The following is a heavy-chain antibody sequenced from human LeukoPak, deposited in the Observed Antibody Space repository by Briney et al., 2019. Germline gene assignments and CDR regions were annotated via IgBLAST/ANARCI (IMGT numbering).Heavy chain of an antibody. CDR3: ARGTIVVVPAATYYDFWSGYPWFDP. Sequence: KPSETLSLTCAVYGGSFSGYYWSWIRQPPGKGLEWIGEINHSGSTNYDPSLKSRVTISVDTSKNQFSLKLSSVTAADTAMYYCARGTIVVVPAATYYDFWSGYPWFDPWGQGTLVTVSS. CDR1: GGSFSGYY. V-gene: IGHV4-34*01. D-gene: IGHD3-3*01. J-gene: IGHJ5*02. CDR2: INHSGST.